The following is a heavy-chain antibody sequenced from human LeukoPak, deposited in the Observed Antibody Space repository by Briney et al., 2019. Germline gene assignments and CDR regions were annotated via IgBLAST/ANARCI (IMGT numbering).Heavy chain of an antibody. J-gene: IGHJ4*02. V-gene: IGHV4-59*01. CDR2: IYYSGST. D-gene: IGHD5-24*01. CDR3: ARDRGVEMATIFDY. CDR1: GGSISSFD. Sequence: SATLSLTCTVSGGSISSFDWSWLRQPPGKGLEWIGYIYYSGSTNYNPSLKSRVTISVDTSKNQFSLKLSSVTAADTAVYYCARDRGVEMATIFDYWGQGTLVTVSS.